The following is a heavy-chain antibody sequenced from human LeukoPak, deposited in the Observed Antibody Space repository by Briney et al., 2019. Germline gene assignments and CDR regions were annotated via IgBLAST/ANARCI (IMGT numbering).Heavy chain of an antibody. CDR2: IIPIFGTA. J-gene: IGHJ6*03. CDR1: GGTFSSYA. D-gene: IGHD3-3*01. V-gene: IGHV1-69*05. Sequence: ASVKVSCKASGGTFSSYAISWVRQAPGQGLEWMGGIIPIFGTANYAQKFQGRVTITTDESTSTAYMELSSLRSEDTAVYYCAVSGASLEWFRSRHYYYMDVWGKGTTVTVYS. CDR3: AVSGASLEWFRSRHYYYMDV.